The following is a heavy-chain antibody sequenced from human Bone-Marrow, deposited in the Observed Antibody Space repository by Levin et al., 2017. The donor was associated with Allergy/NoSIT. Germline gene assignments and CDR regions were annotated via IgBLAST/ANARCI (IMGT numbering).Heavy chain of an antibody. Sequence: GESLKISCAASGFTFSGYAMHWVRQAPGKGLGWVAVMSYDGSNKYYADSVKGRFTISRDNSKNTLYLQMNSLRAEDTAVYYCARTAGTDSYYYMDVWGRGTTVTVSS. CDR1: GFTFSGYA. CDR3: ARTAGTDSYYYMDV. J-gene: IGHJ6*03. CDR2: MSYDGSNK. V-gene: IGHV3-30-3*01. D-gene: IGHD6-19*01.